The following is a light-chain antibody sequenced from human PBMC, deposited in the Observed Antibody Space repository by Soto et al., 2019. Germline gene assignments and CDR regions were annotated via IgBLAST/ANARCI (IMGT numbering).Light chain of an antibody. V-gene: IGKV3-20*01. J-gene: IGKJ4*01. Sequence: EIVLTQSPGTLSLSPGERATLSCRASQTVSSSYLAWYQQKPGQAPRLLIYGASTRATRIPDRFSGSGSGTDFTLTISRLEPEDFAVYYCQQYGSSPLTFGGWTKVEIK. CDR2: GAS. CDR3: QQYGSSPLT. CDR1: QTVSSSY.